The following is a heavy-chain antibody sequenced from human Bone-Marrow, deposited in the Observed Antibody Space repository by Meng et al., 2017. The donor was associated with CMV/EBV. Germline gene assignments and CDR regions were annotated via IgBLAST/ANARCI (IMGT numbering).Heavy chain of an antibody. Sequence: TCTVSGGSISSGGYYWSWIRQHPGKGLEWIGYIYYSGSTYYNPSLKSRVTISVDTSKNQFSLKLSSVTAADTAVYYCARDSLGGYFDYWGPSPLVTVSS. J-gene: IGHJ4*02. V-gene: IGHV4-31*03. CDR3: ARDSLGGYFDY. CDR1: GGSISSGGYY. CDR2: IYYSGST. D-gene: IGHD3-16*01.